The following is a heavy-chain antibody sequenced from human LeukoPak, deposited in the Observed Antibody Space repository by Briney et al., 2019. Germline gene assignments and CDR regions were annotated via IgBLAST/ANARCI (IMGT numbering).Heavy chain of an antibody. CDR3: ARDRALTGYHY. Sequence: ASVNVSCKASGYTFTGYYMHWVRQAPGQGVEWMGWINPNSGGTNYAQKFQGRVTMTRDTSISTAYVELSRLRSDDTAVYYCARDRALTGYHYWGQGTLVTVSS. D-gene: IGHD3-9*01. CDR2: INPNSGGT. J-gene: IGHJ4*02. V-gene: IGHV1-2*02. CDR1: GYTFTGYY.